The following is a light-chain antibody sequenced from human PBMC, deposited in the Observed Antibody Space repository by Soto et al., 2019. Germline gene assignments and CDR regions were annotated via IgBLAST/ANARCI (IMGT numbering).Light chain of an antibody. CDR1: NSNIGNSY. V-gene: IGLV1-51*02. J-gene: IGLJ1*01. CDR2: ENA. Sequence: QSALTQPPSVSAAPGQTVTISCSGSNSNIGNSYVYWYQQFPGAAPKLLMYENAKRASGIPDRFSCSKSGAAGTLAITGIKTWGEGDYYCGTWDSGLSGCVFGTGTKVTVL. CDR3: GTWDSGLSGCV.